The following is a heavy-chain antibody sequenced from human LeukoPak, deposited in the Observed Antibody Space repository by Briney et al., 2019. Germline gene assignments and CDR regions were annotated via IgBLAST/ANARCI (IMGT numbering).Heavy chain of an antibody. J-gene: IGHJ4*02. CDR3: ARDPFYGDNY. CDR2: MNPNSGNT. CDR1: GYTFTSYD. V-gene: IGHV1-8*01. D-gene: IGHD4-17*01. Sequence: ASVKVSCKASGYTFTSYDINWVRQATGQGLEWMGWMNPNSGNTGHAQKFQGRVTMTRNTSISTAYMERSSLRSEDTAVYYCARDPFYGDNYWGQGTLVTVSS.